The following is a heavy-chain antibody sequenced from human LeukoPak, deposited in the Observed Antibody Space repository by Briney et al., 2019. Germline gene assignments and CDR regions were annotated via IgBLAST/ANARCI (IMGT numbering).Heavy chain of an antibody. J-gene: IGHJ4*02. CDR1: GSTFSSYS. V-gene: IGHV3-48*04. D-gene: IGHD2-2*02. CDR2: ISSSSSTI. CDR3: ARRAAIDDFFDY. Sequence: GGSLRLSCAASGSTFSSYSMTWVRQAPGKGLEWVSYISSSSSTIHYADSVKGRFTISRDNDKNSLYLQMNSLGAEDTAVYYCARRAAIDDFFDYWGQGTLVTVSS.